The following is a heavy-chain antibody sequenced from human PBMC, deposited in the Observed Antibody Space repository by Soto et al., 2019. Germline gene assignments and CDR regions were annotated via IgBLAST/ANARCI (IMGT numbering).Heavy chain of an antibody. CDR1: GFTFSDYY. Sequence: SGGSLRLSCAASGFTFSDYYMSWIRQAPGKGLEWVSYISSSSSYTNYADSVKGRFTISRDNDKHSLYLQMNSLRAEDTAVYYCASRIAERYYYGMDVWGQGTTVTVSS. CDR2: ISSSSSYT. D-gene: IGHD6-13*01. CDR3: ASRIAERYYYGMDV. V-gene: IGHV3-11*06. J-gene: IGHJ6*02.